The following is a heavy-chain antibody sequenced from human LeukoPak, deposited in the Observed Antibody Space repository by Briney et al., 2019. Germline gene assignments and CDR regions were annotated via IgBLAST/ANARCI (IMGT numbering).Heavy chain of an antibody. V-gene: IGHV5-51*01. D-gene: IGHD1-20*01. CDR2: IYPDDSDT. CDR1: GYSFTSYW. CDR3: ARLISGLWYFDY. Sequence: GESLKISCKGSGYSFTSYWIGWVRQMPGKGLEWMGIIYPDDSDTRYSPSLQGQVTISAHKSISTAYLQWSSLRASHTAMYYCARLISGLWYFDYWGQGTLVTVCS. J-gene: IGHJ4*02.